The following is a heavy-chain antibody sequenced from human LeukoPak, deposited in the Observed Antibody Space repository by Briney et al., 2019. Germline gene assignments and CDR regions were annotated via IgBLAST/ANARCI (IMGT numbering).Heavy chain of an antibody. Sequence: GGSLRLSCAASGFTFSSYGMHWVRQAPGKGLEWVAVISYDGSNKYYADSVEGRFTISRDNSKNTLYLQMNSLRAEDTAVYYCAKPGVLRYFDWYFDYWGQGTLVTVSS. J-gene: IGHJ4*02. CDR1: GFTFSSYG. CDR2: ISYDGSNK. CDR3: AKPGVLRYFDWYFDY. D-gene: IGHD3-9*01. V-gene: IGHV3-30*18.